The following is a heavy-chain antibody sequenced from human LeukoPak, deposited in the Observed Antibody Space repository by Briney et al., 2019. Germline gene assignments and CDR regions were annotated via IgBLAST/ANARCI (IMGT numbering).Heavy chain of an antibody. CDR3: ARAQKYSYDAFDI. D-gene: IGHD4-11*01. V-gene: IGHV3-21*01. Sequence: GGSLRLSCAASGFTFSSYSMNCVRQAPGKGLEWVSSISSSSSYIYYADSVKGRFTISRDNAKNSLYLQMNSLSAEDTAVYYCARAQKYSYDAFDIWGQGTMVTVSS. CDR2: ISSSSSYI. CDR1: GFTFSSYS. J-gene: IGHJ3*02.